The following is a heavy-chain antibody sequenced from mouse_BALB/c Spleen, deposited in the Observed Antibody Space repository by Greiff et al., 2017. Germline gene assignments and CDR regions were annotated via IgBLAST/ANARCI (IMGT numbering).Heavy chain of an antibody. CDR2: IYPSDSYT. Sequence: QVQLQQSGAELVRPGASVKLSCKASGYTFTSYWINWVKQRPGQGLEWIGNIYPSDSYTNYNQKFKDKATLTVDKSSSTAYMQLSSPTSEDSAVYYCTRSETARATDYWGQGTTLTVSS. V-gene: IGHV1-69*02. D-gene: IGHD3-2*01. CDR3: TRSETARATDY. J-gene: IGHJ2*01. CDR1: GYTFTSYW.